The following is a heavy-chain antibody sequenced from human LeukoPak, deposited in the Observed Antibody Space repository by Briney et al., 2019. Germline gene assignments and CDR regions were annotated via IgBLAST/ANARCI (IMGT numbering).Heavy chain of an antibody. CDR3: ARDAPTYYDFWSGDVIDY. CDR2: ISAYNGNT. V-gene: IGHV1-18*01. J-gene: IGHJ4*02. Sequence: ASVKVSCKASGYTFTSHGISWVRQAPGQGLEWMGWISAYNGNTNYAQKLQGRVTMTTDTSTSTAYMELRSLRSDDTAVYYCARDAPTYYDFWSGDVIDYWGQGTLVTVSS. CDR1: GYTFTSHG. D-gene: IGHD3-3*01.